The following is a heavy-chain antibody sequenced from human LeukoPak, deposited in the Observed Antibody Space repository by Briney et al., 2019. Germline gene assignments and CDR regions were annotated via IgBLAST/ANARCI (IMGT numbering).Heavy chain of an antibody. D-gene: IGHD2-2*02. CDR1: GGSFSGYY. CDR3: ARTRISDCSSTSCYNAMTDY. J-gene: IGHJ4*02. Sequence: NPSETLSLTCAVYGGSFSGYYWSWNRQPPGKGLEWIGEINHSGSTNYNPSLKSRVTISVDTSKNQFSLKLSSVTAADTAVYYCARTRISDCSSTSCYNAMTDYWGQGTPFTVSS. CDR2: INHSGST. V-gene: IGHV4-34*01.